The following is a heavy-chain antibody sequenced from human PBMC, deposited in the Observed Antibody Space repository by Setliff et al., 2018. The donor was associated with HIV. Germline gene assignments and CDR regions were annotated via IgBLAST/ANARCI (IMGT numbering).Heavy chain of an antibody. Sequence: SETLSLTCGVYGGSFSSYYWSWIRQSPGKGLEWIAEIDHSGTTNYNRSLKNRLTLSVDTSKNQFSLKLSSVTAADTAVYYCARDEEVVVTAIRDYYYYYMDVWGKGTTVTVSS. CDR2: IDHSGTT. CDR3: ARDEEVVVTAIRDYYYYYMDV. D-gene: IGHD2-21*02. CDR1: GGSFSSYY. V-gene: IGHV4-34*01. J-gene: IGHJ6*03.